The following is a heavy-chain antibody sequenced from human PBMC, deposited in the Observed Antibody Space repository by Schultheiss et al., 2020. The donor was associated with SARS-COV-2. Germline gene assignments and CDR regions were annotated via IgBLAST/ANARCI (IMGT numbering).Heavy chain of an antibody. Sequence: GGSLRLSCAASGFTFSSYGMHWVRQAPGKGLEWVAVISYDGSNKYYADSVKGRFTISRDNSKNTLYLQMNSLRAEDTAVYYCARDYDTIFGVVTDYYYYGMDVWGQGTTVTVSS. CDR1: GFTFSSYG. D-gene: IGHD3-3*01. V-gene: IGHV3-30*19. CDR3: ARDYDTIFGVVTDYYYYGMDV. CDR2: ISYDGSNK. J-gene: IGHJ6*02.